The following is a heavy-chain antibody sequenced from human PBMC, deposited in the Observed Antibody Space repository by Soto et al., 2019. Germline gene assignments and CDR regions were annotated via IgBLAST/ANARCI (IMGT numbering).Heavy chain of an antibody. Sequence: EVQLVESGGIVVQPGGSLRLSCAASGFTFDDYTMHWVRQAPGKGLEWVSLISWDSVSTYYADSVKGRFTVSRDNSKNFLYLQIDSLRTEDTALYYCAKDRGITYYYYGMDVWGQGTTVTVSS. CDR3: AKDRGITYYYYGMDV. J-gene: IGHJ6*02. CDR2: ISWDSVST. CDR1: GFTFDDYT. V-gene: IGHV3-43*01. D-gene: IGHD3-16*01.